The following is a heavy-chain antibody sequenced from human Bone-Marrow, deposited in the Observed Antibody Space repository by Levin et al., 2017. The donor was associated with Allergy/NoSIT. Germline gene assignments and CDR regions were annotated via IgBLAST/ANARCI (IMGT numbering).Heavy chain of an antibody. V-gene: IGHV3-30*18. CDR3: AKGRNSYYDYNYGMDV. Sequence: PGASVKVSCIASEFSFSNYGMHWVRQAPGKGLEWVAIISYDGNNKYYVDSVKGRFTISRDNSKNTLYLQMNSLRAEDTAVYRCAKGRNSYYDYNYGMDVWGRGTTVTVSS. J-gene: IGHJ6*02. CDR2: ISYDGNNK. CDR1: EFSFSNYG. D-gene: IGHD5-24*01.